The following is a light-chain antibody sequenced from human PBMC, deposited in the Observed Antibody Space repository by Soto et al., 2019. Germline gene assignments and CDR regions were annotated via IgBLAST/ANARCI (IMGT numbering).Light chain of an antibody. V-gene: IGKV3-20*01. J-gene: IGKJ1*01. CDR3: QQYGSSPT. CDR2: GAS. Sequence: EIVMTQSPATLSVSPWERATLSCRASQSVSSNLAWYQQKPGQAPRLLIYGASTRATGIPDRFSGSGSGTDFSLTIRRLEPEDFAVYYCQQYGSSPTFGQGTKVDIK. CDR1: QSVSSN.